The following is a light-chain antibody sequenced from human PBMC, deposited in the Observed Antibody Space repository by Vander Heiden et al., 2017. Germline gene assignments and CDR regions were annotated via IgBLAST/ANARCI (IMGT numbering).Light chain of an antibody. CDR1: SSNIGAGHD. CDR3: QSYDSSLSGYV. CDR2: GNS. Sequence: SAPTPPPSLTRAPVQGVTISCTGGSSNIGAGHDVHWYKQPTEPAPKLLIYGNSNRPSGDPDRFCGSKSGTSASLAITGVQAEDGADYYCQSYDSSLSGYVFGTGTKVTVL. J-gene: IGLJ1*01. V-gene: IGLV1-40*01.